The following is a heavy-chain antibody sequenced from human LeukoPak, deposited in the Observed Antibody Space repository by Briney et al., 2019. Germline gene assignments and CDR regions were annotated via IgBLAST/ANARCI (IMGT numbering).Heavy chain of an antibody. CDR3: ARSGLTIFDWFDP. CDR1: GGSISDNY. CDR2: AYYSGHT. V-gene: IGHV4-59*08. J-gene: IGHJ5*02. Sequence: SETLSLTCTVSGGSISDNYWSWIRQPPGKGLEWIGYAYYSGHTNYNSSLKSRVTMSLDTSKSQFSLRLSSVTAADTAVYYCARSGLTIFDWFDPWGQGTLVTVSS. D-gene: IGHD3-3*01.